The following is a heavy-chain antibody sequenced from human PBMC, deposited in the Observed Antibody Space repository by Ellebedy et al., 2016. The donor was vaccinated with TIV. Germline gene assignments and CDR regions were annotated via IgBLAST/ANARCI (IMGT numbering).Heavy chain of an antibody. CDR3: ARAYGGYNPLDY. CDR2: INTDGSST. Sequence: GESLKISCAVPGFTFSSYWMHWVRQAPGQGLVWVSRINTDGSSTTYADSVKGRFTISRDNAKNTLYLQMNSLRAEDTAVYYCARAYGGYNPLDYWGQGTLVTVSS. J-gene: IGHJ4*02. V-gene: IGHV3-74*01. CDR1: GFTFSSYW. D-gene: IGHD5-12*01.